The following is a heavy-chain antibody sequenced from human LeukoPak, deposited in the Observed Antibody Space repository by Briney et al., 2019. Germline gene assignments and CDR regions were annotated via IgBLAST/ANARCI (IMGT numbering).Heavy chain of an antibody. J-gene: IGHJ6*03. V-gene: IGHV4-34*01. CDR1: GGSFSGYY. CDR2: INHSGST. CDR3: ARGRGLYYYYYYMDV. D-gene: IGHD3-10*01. Sequence: SETLSLTCAVYGGSFSGYYWSWIRQPPGKGLEWIGEINHSGSTNYNPSHKSRVTISVDTSKNQFSLKLSSVTAADTAVYYWARGRGLYYYYYYMDVWGKGTTVTVSS.